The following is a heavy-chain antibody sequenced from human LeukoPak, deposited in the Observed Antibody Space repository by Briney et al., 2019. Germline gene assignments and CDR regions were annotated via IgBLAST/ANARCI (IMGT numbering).Heavy chain of an antibody. V-gene: IGHV4-34*01. CDR2: INHSGST. CDR3: ARGPNFGY. CDR1: GGSFSGYF. Sequence: PSETLSLTCAVYGGSFSGYFWSWIRQPPGKGLEWIGEINHSGSTNYNPSLKSRVTISVDTSKNQFSLKLSSVTAADTAVYYCARGPNFGYWGQGTLVTVSS. J-gene: IGHJ4*02.